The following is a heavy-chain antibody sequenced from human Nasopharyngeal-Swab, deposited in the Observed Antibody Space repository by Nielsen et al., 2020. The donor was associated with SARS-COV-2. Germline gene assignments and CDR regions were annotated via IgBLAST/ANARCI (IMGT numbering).Heavy chain of an antibody. J-gene: IGHJ5*02. CDR2: INPGGGSA. D-gene: IGHD2-15*01. CDR3: ARGGDPREVVAATDCFDP. V-gene: IGHV1-46*01. CDR1: GYTFTRYY. Sequence: ASVKVSCKASGYTFTRYYIHWVRQAPGQGLEWMGIINPGGGSARYSQNFQGRVTMTRDTSTNTVYMELYSLTSEDTAVYYCARGGDPREVVAATDCFDPWGQGALLTVSS.